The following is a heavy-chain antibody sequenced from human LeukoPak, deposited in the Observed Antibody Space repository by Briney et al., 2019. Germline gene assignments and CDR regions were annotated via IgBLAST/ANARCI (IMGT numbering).Heavy chain of an antibody. CDR1: GFTVSSNY. V-gene: IGHV3-53*04. Sequence: GGSLRLSCSASGFTVSSNYMSWVRQAPGKGLEWVSVLYSDGRTYYADSVKGRFTFSRHISKNTLFLQMSSLRPEDTAVYYCAKDQVWIVVGSFDYWGQGTLVTVSS. D-gene: IGHD3-22*01. CDR3: AKDQVWIVVGSFDY. J-gene: IGHJ4*02. CDR2: LYSDGRT.